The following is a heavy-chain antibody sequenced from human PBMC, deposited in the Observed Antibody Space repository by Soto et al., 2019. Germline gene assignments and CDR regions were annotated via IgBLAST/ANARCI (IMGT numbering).Heavy chain of an antibody. Sequence: QVQLVQSAAEVKKPGASVKLSCKASGYTFTTFDIIWVRQAPGQGLEWMAWISAYNGNTSDAQNFQGRVTMTTDASTRTAYMELRSLRSDDTAVYYCARVRTRDLWSAPSQFYFYGLDVWGQGTTVTVS. J-gene: IGHJ6*02. CDR2: ISAYNGNT. V-gene: IGHV1-18*01. D-gene: IGHD3-3*01. CDR1: GYTFTTFD. CDR3: ARVRTRDLWSAPSQFYFYGLDV.